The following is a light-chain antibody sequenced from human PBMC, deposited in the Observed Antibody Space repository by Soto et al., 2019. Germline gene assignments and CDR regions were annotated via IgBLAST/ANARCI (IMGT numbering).Light chain of an antibody. J-gene: IGLJ1*01. CDR2: DVS. V-gene: IGLV2-14*01. CDR1: SSDVGGYNY. Sequence: QSALTQPASVSGSPGQSITISCTGTSSDVGGYNYVSWYRQHPGKAPKPMIYDVSNRPSGVSNRFSGSKSGNTASLTISGLQAEDEADYYCSSYTSSSTHYVFGTGTKVTVL. CDR3: SSYTSSSTHYV.